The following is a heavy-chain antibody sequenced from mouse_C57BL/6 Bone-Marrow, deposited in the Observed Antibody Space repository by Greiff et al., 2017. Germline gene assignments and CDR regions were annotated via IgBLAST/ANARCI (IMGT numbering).Heavy chain of an antibody. Sequence: VQLQQPGAELVRPGSSVKLSCKASGFTFTSYGMEWVKQTPGQGLEWIGYISPSASGTHYNQKFKDKATLTGDKSSSTAYMALSSLTSEDSAVYCCGCGSDDWGQGTTLTVSS. CDR1: GFTFTSYG. V-gene: IGHV1-61*01. CDR2: ISPSASGT. J-gene: IGHJ2*01. CDR3: GCGSDD.